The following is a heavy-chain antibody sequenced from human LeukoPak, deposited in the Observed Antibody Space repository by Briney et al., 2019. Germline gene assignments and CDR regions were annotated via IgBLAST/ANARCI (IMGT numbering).Heavy chain of an antibody. CDR3: ARFSSLSPFDY. Sequence: PGGSLRLSCAASGFTVSSNYMSWVRQAPGKGLEWVSVIYSGGSTYYADSVKGRFTISRDNSKNTLYLQMNSLRAEDTAVYYCARFSSLSPFDYWGQGTLVTVSS. D-gene: IGHD2/OR15-2a*01. CDR2: IYSGGST. V-gene: IGHV3-66*01. J-gene: IGHJ4*02. CDR1: GFTVSSNY.